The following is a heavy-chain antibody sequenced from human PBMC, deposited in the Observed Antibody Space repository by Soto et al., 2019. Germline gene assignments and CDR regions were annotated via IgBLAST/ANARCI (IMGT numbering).Heavy chain of an antibody. CDR1: GGSISDNY. D-gene: IGHD3-10*01. J-gene: IGHJ5*02. Sequence: QVQLQESGPGLVKPSETLSLSCTVSGGSISDNYWTWIRQPAGKGLEWIGRIHGSGSTSDNPSLKTRATMSVDTSNQQISLRLTSVTAADTAVYYCARELLSATMKRGVPLAYHSFDPWGHGTLVTVSS. CDR2: IHGSGST. V-gene: IGHV4-4*07. CDR3: ARELLSATMKRGVPLAYHSFDP.